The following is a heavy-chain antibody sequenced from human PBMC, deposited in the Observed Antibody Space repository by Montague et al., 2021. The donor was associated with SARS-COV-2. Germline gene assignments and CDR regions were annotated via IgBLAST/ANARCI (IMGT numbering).Heavy chain of an antibody. CDR2: TYYRSKWGN. CDR1: GDSVSINSAT. V-gene: IGHV6-1*01. CDR3: TSGREGNYNVMDV. Sequence: CAISGDSVSINSATSNWVRQSPSRGLEWLGGTYYRSKWGNDYAXXXRGRVTIHPDTSKNQFSLQLNTVTPEDTDIYYCTSGREGNYNVMDVWGQGTTVTVSS. J-gene: IGHJ6*02. D-gene: IGHD1-1*01.